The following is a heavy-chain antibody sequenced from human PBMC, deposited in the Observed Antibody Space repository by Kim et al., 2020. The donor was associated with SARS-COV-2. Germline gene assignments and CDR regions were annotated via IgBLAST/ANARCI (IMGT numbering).Heavy chain of an antibody. V-gene: IGHV1-3*01. J-gene: IGHJ5*02. CDR1: GYTFTSYA. CDR3: ARDLVGYSSSWYWFDP. Sequence: ASVKVSCKASGYTFTSYAMHWVRQAPGQRLEWMGWINAGNGNTKYSQKFQGRVTITRDTSASTAYMELSSLRSEDTAVYYCARDLVGYSSSWYWFDPWGQGTLVTVSS. D-gene: IGHD6-13*01. CDR2: INAGNGNT.